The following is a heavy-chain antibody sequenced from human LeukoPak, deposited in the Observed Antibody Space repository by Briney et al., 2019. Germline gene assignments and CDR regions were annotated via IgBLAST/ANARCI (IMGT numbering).Heavy chain of an antibody. CDR2: IYTSGIT. CDR1: GGSISSGSYY. J-gene: IGHJ3*02. D-gene: IGHD3-22*01. CDR3: ARDSVGYYDSSGYSI. V-gene: IGHV4-61*02. Sequence: SQTLSLXCTVSGGSISSGSYYWSWIWQPAGKGLEWIGRIYTSGITNYNPSLRSRVTISVDTSKNQFSLKLSSVTAADTAVYYCARDSVGYYDSSGYSIWGQGTMVTVSS.